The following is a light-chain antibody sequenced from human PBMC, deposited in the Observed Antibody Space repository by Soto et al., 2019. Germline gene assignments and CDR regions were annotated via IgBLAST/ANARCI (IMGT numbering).Light chain of an antibody. CDR2: YMS. CDR3: HQRQSWSRT. J-gene: IGKJ1*01. CDR1: QYVGSR. Sequence: EIVLTQSPATLSSSPGETATLSCRASQYVGSRLAWYQNKPGQAPRLLIYYMSKRATGIPARFSGSGSGTDFTLTISRIAADDFAIYYCHQRQSWSRTFGQGTQVEIK. V-gene: IGKV3-11*01.